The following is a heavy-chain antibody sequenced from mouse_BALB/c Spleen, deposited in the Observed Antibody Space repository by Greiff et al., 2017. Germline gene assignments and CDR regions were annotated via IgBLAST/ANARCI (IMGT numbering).Heavy chain of an antibody. D-gene: IGHD2-4*01. CDR2: ISSGSSTI. CDR3: ARTGITVGNAMDD. J-gene: IGHJ4*01. Sequence: VKLVESGGGLVQPGGSRKLSCAASGFTFSSFGMHWVRQAPEKGLEWVAYISSGSSTIYYADTVKGRFTISRDNPKNTLFLQMTSLRSEDTAMYDCARTGITVGNAMDDWGQGTSVTVAS. CDR1: GFTFSSFG. V-gene: IGHV5-17*02.